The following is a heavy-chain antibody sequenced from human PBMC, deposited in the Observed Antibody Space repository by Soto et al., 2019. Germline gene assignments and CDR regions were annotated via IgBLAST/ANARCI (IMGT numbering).Heavy chain of an antibody. CDR2: IYYSGST. CDR3: ARRRGSGPFYGMDV. CDR1: GGSISSGGYY. Sequence: SETLSLTCTVSGGSISSGGYYWSWIRQHPGKGLEWIGYIYYSGSTYYNPSLKSRVTISVDTSKNQFSLKLSSVTAADTAVYYCARRRGSGPFYGMDVWGQGTTVTVSS. V-gene: IGHV4-31*03. J-gene: IGHJ6*02. D-gene: IGHD3-3*01.